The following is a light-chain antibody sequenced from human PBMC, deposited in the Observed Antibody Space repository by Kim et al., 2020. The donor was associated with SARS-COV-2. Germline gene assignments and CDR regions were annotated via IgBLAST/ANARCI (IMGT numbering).Light chain of an antibody. CDR1: SSDVGSYNC. J-gene: IGLJ2*01. V-gene: IGLV2-18*02. CDR3: SSYTSSSTVV. Sequence: GQSFTISCTGTSSDVGSYNCVSWYQQSPGTAPKVMIYEVTNRPSGVPNRFSGSKSGNTASLTISGLQAEDEADYYCSSYTSSSTVVFGGGTQLTVL. CDR2: EVT.